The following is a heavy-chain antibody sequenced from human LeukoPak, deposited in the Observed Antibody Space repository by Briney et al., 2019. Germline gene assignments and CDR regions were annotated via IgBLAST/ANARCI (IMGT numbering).Heavy chain of an antibody. CDR1: GYSISSGYY. V-gene: IGHV4-38-2*02. CDR2: IYHSGST. CDR3: ARQMTNWFDP. Sequence: PSETLSLTCTVSGYSISSGYYWGWIRQPPGKGLEWIGSIYHSGSTYYNPSLKSRVTISVDTSKNQFSLKLSSVTAADTAVYYCARQMTNWFDPWGQGTLVTVSS. J-gene: IGHJ5*02.